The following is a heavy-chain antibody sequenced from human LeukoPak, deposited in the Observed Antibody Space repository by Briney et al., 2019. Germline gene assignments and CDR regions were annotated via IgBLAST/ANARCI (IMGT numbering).Heavy chain of an antibody. CDR3: TRGLPMAGANWFDP. Sequence: GGSLRLSCTASGFTFGDYAMSWFRQAPGKGLEWVGFIRSKAYGGTTEYAASVKGRFTISRDDSKSIAYLQMNSLKTEDTAVYYCTRGLPMAGANWFDPWGQGTLVTVSS. J-gene: IGHJ5*02. CDR2: IRSKAYGGTT. D-gene: IGHD5-18*01. CDR1: GFTFGDYA. V-gene: IGHV3-49*03.